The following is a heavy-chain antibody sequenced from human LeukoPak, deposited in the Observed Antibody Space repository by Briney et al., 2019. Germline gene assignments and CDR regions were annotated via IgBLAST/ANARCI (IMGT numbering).Heavy chain of an antibody. J-gene: IGHJ6*02. CDR3: AKPWSGWPYGMDV. CDR1: GFTVTNYA. Sequence: GGSLRLSCAASGFTVTNYAMYWVRQAPGKRLERVSAISGSGGSTYYADSVKGRFTISRDNSKNTLYLQMNSLRAEDTAVYYCAKPWSGWPYGMDVWGQGTTVTVSS. D-gene: IGHD3-3*01. V-gene: IGHV3-23*01. CDR2: ISGSGGST.